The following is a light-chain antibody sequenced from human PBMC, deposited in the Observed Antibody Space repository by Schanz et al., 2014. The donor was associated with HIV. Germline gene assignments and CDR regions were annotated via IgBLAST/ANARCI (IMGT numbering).Light chain of an antibody. CDR3: AAWDDNFNGVV. Sequence: QSVLTQPPSASGTPGQTVTISCSGSNSNVGIRVQRYRPFPGTAPELLIRNDNQRPSGVPDRFSGSKSGTSASLAISGLHSDDEADYFCAAWDDNFNGVVFGGGTKLTVL. J-gene: IGLJ3*02. V-gene: IGLV1-44*01. CDR1: NSNVGIRV. CDR2: NDN.